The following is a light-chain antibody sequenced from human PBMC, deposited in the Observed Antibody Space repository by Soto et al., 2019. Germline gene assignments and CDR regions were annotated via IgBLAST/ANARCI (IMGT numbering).Light chain of an antibody. J-gene: IGKJ1*01. CDR2: AAS. CDR1: QSIGSY. V-gene: IGKV1-39*01. CDR3: QQSYIIPRV. Sequence: DIQMTQSPSSLSASVGDRVTITCRSSQSIGSYVNWYQQKPGKAPKLLIFAASSLQGGVPSRFTGSEYGTDFTLTISGLQAEDFATYYCQQSYIIPRVFGQGTTVEIK.